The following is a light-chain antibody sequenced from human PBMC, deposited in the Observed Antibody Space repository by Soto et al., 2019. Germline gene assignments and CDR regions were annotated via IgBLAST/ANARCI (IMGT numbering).Light chain of an antibody. J-gene: IGKJ1*01. CDR2: ATS. V-gene: IGKV1-39*01. CDR3: QQYGSSPRT. CDR1: QSISSY. Sequence: DIQMTQSPSTLSASVGDRVTITXXASQSISSYLNWYQQKPGKAPKLLIYATSSLQSGVPSRFSGSGSGTDFTLTISRLEPEDFAVYYCQQYGSSPRTFGQGTKVDIK.